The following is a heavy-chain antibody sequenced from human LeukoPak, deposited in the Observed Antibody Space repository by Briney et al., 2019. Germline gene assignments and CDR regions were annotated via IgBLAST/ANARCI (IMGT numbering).Heavy chain of an antibody. Sequence: TASETLSLTCAVSGGSISSSNWWSWVRQPPGKGLEWIGEIYHSGSTTYNPSLKSRVSISVDTSKNQFSLKLSSVTAADSAVYYCARHLDYGDYYYMDVWGKGTTVTISS. D-gene: IGHD4-17*01. CDR1: GGSISSSNW. CDR2: IYHSGST. CDR3: ARHLDYGDYYYMDV. V-gene: IGHV4-4*02. J-gene: IGHJ6*03.